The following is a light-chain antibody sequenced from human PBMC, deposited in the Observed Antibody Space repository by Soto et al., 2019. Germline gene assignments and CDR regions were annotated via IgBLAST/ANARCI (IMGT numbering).Light chain of an antibody. CDR3: QQRNVLPLT. Sequence: EIVLTQSPATLSLSPGGRATLSCRASQSVFSSLAWYQQKPGQAPRLLISDTSNRATGVPARFIGSGSGTDFTLTISGLEPEDFAVYYCQQRNVLPLTFGGGTKVEIK. V-gene: IGKV3-11*01. CDR1: QSVFSS. J-gene: IGKJ4*01. CDR2: DTS.